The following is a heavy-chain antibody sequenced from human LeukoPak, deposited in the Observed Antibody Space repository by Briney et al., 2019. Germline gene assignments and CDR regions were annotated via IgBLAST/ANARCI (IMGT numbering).Heavy chain of an antibody. J-gene: IGHJ4*02. CDR3: ARDQTAYYDFWSGYYAY. CDR1: GYTFTSYA. V-gene: IGHV1-18*04. D-gene: IGHD3-3*01. Sequence: ASVKVSCKASGYTFTSYAISWVRQAPGQGLEWMGWISAYNGNTNYAQKLQGRVTMTTDTSTSTAYMELRSLRSDDPAVYYCARDQTAYYDFWSGYYAYWGQGTLVTVSS. CDR2: ISAYNGNT.